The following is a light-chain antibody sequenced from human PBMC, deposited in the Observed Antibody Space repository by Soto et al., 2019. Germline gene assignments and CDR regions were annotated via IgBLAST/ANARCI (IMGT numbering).Light chain of an antibody. CDR1: QSVSIL. CDR3: QQYNNWPV. V-gene: IGKV3-15*01. Sequence: VMTQSPATLSVSPGDSATLSCRASQSVSILLAWYQQKPGQAPRLLIHGATTRATGIQVRFSGSASGTEFTLTVSSLQSEDFAVYYCQQYNNWPVFGQGTKVDIK. J-gene: IGKJ1*01. CDR2: GAT.